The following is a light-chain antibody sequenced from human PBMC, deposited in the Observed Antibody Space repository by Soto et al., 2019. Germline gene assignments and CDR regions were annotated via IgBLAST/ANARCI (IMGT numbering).Light chain of an antibody. CDR3: QQYYIYPYT. CDR2: KAS. CDR1: QSISSW. J-gene: IGKJ2*01. V-gene: IGKV1-5*03. Sequence: DIQMTQSPSTLSASVGDRVSITCRASQSISSWLAWYQQRPGKAPKLLIYKASSLESVVPSRFSGSGSGTEFTLTISSLQPDDFATYYCQQYYIYPYTFGQGTKLETK.